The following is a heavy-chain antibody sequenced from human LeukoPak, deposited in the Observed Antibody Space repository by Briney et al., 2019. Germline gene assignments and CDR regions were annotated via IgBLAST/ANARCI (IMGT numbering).Heavy chain of an antibody. J-gene: IGHJ4*02. D-gene: IGHD4-17*01. V-gene: IGHV3-48*04. CDR3: AGTYGDYVAPFDY. Sequence: PGGSLRLSCAASGFTFSSYSMNWDRQAPGKGLEWVSYISSSSSTIYYADSVKGRFTISRDNAKNSLYLQMNSLRAEDTAVYYCAGTYGDYVAPFDYWGQGTLVTVSS. CDR2: ISSSSSTI. CDR1: GFTFSSYS.